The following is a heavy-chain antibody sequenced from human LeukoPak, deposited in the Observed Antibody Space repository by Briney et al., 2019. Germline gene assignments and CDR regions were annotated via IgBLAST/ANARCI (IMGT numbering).Heavy chain of an antibody. CDR1: GGTFSSYA. Sequence: SVKVSCKASGGTFSSYAISWVRQAPGQGLEWMGGIIPIFGTANYAQKFQGRVTITADESTSTAYMELSGLRSEDTAVYYCARSLVDYGSGSYRSFDYWGQGTLVTVSS. J-gene: IGHJ4*02. CDR2: IIPIFGTA. V-gene: IGHV1-69*13. D-gene: IGHD3-10*01. CDR3: ARSLVDYGSGSYRSFDY.